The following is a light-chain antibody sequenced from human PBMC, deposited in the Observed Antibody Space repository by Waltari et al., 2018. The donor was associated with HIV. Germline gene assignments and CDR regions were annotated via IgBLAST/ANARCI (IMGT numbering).Light chain of an antibody. Sequence: IQMTQFPSILTASVGERVTITCRASQNLSSWLAWYQQRPGRAPKLLIYKASNLEYGIPARFSGSGSGTNFTLTINSLHPDDFATYFCQQYNSDFYTFGQGTRLDLK. CDR2: KAS. CDR3: QQYNSDFYT. CDR1: QNLSSW. J-gene: IGKJ2*01. V-gene: IGKV1-5*03.